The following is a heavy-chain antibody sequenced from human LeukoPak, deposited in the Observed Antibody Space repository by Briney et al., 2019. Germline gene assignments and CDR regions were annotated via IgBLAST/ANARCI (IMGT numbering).Heavy chain of an antibody. J-gene: IGHJ4*02. V-gene: IGHV3-7*01. CDR1: GFTFSSYW. Sequence: GGSLRLSCAASGFTFSSYWMSWVRQAPGKGLEWVANIKQDGSEKYYVDSVKGRFTISRDNAKNLLYLQMNSLRAEDTAVYYCAIYNWNSRRDLDYWGQGTLVTVTS. CDR2: IKQDGSEK. CDR3: AIYNWNSRRDLDY. D-gene: IGHD1-20*01.